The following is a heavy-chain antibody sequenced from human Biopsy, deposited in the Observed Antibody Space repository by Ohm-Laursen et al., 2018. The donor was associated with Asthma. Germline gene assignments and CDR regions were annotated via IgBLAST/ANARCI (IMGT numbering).Heavy chain of an antibody. CDR3: ARGKTWGRSYYFDY. CDR1: GFTFHNYV. Sequence: SLRLSCAASGFTFHNYVMHWVRQAPGKGLEWVAGIFFDGSNKYYADSVKGRFTISRDNSKDTLYLQVNSLRGDDTAVYYCARGKTWGRSYYFDYWGQGTLGTVSS. V-gene: IGHV3-30-3*01. D-gene: IGHD6-6*01. J-gene: IGHJ4*02. CDR2: IFFDGSNK.